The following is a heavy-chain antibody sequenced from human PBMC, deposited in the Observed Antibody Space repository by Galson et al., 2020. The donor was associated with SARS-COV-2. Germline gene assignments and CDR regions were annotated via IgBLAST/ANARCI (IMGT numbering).Heavy chain of an antibody. V-gene: IGHV3-30*04. CDR1: GFTFSSYA. Sequence: QLGESLKISCAASGFTFSSYAMHWVRQAPGKGLEWVAVISYDGSNKYYADSVKGRFTISRDNSKNTLYLQMNSLRAEDTAVYYCARVRGSYYSDFDYWGQGTLVTVSS. J-gene: IGHJ4*02. D-gene: IGHD1-26*01. CDR3: ARVRGSYYSDFDY. CDR2: ISYDGSNK.